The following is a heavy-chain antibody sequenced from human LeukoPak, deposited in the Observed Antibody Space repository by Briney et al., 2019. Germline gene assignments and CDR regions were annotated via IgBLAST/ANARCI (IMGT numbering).Heavy chain of an antibody. CDR1: GYSFTSYW. Sequence: GESLKISCKGSGYSFTSYWIGWVRQMPGKGLEWMGIIYPGDSDTRYSPSFQGQVTISADKSISTAYLQWSSLKASDTAMYYCARLTRVGTAMVTEYYFDYWGQGTLVTVSS. J-gene: IGHJ4*02. V-gene: IGHV5-51*01. CDR3: ARLTRVGTAMVTEYYFDY. D-gene: IGHD5-18*01. CDR2: IYPGDSDT.